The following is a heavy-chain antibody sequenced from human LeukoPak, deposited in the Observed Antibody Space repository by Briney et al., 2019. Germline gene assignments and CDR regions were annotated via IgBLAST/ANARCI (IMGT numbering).Heavy chain of an antibody. V-gene: IGHV4-59*08. J-gene: IGHJ4*02. CDR3: ARTGIAAAGFSDY. Sequence: PSETLSLTCTVSGGSISSYYWSWIRQHPGKGLEWIGYIYYSGSTYYNPSLKSRVTISVDTSKNQFSLKLSSVTAADTAVYYCARTGIAAAGFSDYWGQGTLVTVSS. CDR2: IYYSGST. D-gene: IGHD6-13*01. CDR1: GGSISSYY.